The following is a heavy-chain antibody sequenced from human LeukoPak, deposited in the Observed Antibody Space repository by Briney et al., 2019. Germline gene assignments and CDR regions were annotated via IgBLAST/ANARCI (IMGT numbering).Heavy chain of an antibody. D-gene: IGHD6-13*01. CDR3: AIIPRAAAGPSARSPFHY. CDR2: IKQDGSDK. J-gene: IGHJ4*02. Sequence: PGGSLRLSCVASGFTFSYYWMSWVRQAPGKGLEWVANIKQDGSDKYYVDSVKGRFTISRDNAKNSLYLQMNSLRAEDTAVYYCAIIPRAAAGPSARSPFHYWGQGTLVTVSS. CDR1: GFTFSYYW. V-gene: IGHV3-7*01.